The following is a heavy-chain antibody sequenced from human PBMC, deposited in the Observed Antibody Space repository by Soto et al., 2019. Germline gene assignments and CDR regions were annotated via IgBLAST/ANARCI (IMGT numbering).Heavy chain of an antibody. Sequence: QVQLVQSGAEGKKPGSSVKVSCKASGGTFSSYAISWVRQAPGQGLEWMGGIIPIFGTANYAQKFQGRVTITADESTSTAYMELSSLRSEDTAVYYCARDGARASSSSWAPYYYYYGMDVWGQGTTVTVSS. J-gene: IGHJ6*02. V-gene: IGHV1-69*01. D-gene: IGHD6-6*01. CDR2: IIPIFGTA. CDR1: GGTFSSYA. CDR3: ARDGARASSSSWAPYYYYYGMDV.